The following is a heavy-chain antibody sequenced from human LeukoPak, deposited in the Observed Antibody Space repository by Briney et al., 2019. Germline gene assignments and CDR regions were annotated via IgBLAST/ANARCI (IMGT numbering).Heavy chain of an antibody. CDR1: GFTFSNNY. J-gene: IGHJ4*02. Sequence: PGGSLRLSCAASGFTFSNNYMSWVRQAPGKGLEWVSVIYSGGSIYYSDSVKGRFTISRDNSKNTLYLQMNSLRVEDTAVYYCARDFLRSSGYYWGQGTLVTVSS. D-gene: IGHD3-22*01. V-gene: IGHV3-53*01. CDR2: IYSGGSI. CDR3: ARDFLRSSGYY.